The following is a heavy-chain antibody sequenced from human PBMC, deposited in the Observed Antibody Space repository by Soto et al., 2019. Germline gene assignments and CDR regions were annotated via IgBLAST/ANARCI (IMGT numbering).Heavy chain of an antibody. Sequence: EVQLVESGGDLVQPGGSLSLSCAASGFTFSGHWMHWVRQVPGKGLEWVSRINTDGGSSAYADSVKGRFAISRDNAKNTLYRQMNGLRAEDTAVYYCAREPGYCSRTSCYRRAFDTWGQGTTVTVSS. D-gene: IGHD2-2*01. V-gene: IGHV3-74*03. J-gene: IGHJ3*02. CDR3: AREPGYCSRTSCYRRAFDT. CDR2: INTDGGSS. CDR1: GFTFSGHW.